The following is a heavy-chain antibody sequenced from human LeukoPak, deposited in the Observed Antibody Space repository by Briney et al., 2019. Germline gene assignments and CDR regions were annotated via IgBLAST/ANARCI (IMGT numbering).Heavy chain of an antibody. CDR2: MYYSGST. CDR3: ARGGSYVWGSYRLKSWFDP. J-gene: IGHJ5*02. D-gene: IGHD3-16*02. Sequence: SETLSLTCTVSGGSISSSSYYWGWIRQPPGRGREWIGRMYYSGSTYYNPSLKSRVTISVDTSKNQFSLKLSSVTAADTAVYYCARGGSYVWGSYRLKSWFDPWGQGTLVTVSS. CDR1: GGSISSSSYY. V-gene: IGHV4-39*07.